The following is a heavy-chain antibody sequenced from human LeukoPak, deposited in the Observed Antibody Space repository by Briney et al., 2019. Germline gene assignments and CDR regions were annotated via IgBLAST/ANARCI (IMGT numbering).Heavy chain of an antibody. CDR2: ISWNSGSI. D-gene: IGHD6-19*01. J-gene: IGHJ4*02. Sequence: GGSLRLSCAASGFTFDDYAMHWVRQAPGKGLEWVSGISWNSGSIGYADSVKGRFTISRDNAKNSLYLQMNSLRAEDTGLYYCSKSPVAGTAEYYFVYWGRGTLVSVSS. V-gene: IGHV3-9*01. CDR1: GFTFDDYA. CDR3: SKSPVAGTAEYYFVY.